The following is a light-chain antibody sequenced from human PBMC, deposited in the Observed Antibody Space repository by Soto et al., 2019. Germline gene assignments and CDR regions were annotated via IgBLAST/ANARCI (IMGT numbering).Light chain of an antibody. CDR1: QSISSW. J-gene: IGKJ1*01. CDR3: QQYNSYPWT. V-gene: IGKV1-5*03. CDR2: KTS. Sequence: DIQMTQSPSTLSASVGDRVTITCRASQSISSWLAWYQQKPGKAPKLLIYKTSSLESGIPSKFSGSGSGTEFTLTISRLKADDFATYYWQQYNSYPWTFGQGTKVEIK.